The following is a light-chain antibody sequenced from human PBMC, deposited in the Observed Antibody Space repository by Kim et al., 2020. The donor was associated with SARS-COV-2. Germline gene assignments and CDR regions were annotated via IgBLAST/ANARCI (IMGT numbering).Light chain of an antibody. CDR1: QSVRSKY. CDR2: GAS. J-gene: IGKJ2*01. V-gene: IGKV3-20*01. Sequence: VSAGERASLSCRASQSVRSKYLAWYQQKPGQAPRLLMYGASTRATGIPDRFIGSGSGTDFILTITRLEPEDLAVYYCQQYGNSPFTFGQGTKLE. CDR3: QQYGNSPFT.